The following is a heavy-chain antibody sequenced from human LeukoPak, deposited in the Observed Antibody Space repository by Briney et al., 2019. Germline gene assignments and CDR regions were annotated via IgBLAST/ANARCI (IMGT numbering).Heavy chain of an antibody. Sequence: SETLSLTCTVSGDSISNYYWSWIRQPPRKGLEWIGYIYTSGGTNYNPSLKSRVTISAHTSKNQFSLNLTSVTAADTAVYYCARLRATTVTFDYWGQGTLVTVSS. CDR2: IYTSGGT. CDR3: ARLRATTVTFDY. J-gene: IGHJ4*02. D-gene: IGHD4-17*01. CDR1: GDSISNYY. V-gene: IGHV4-4*09.